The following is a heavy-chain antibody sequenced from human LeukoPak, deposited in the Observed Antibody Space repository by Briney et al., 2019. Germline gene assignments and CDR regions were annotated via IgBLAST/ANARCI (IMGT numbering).Heavy chain of an antibody. D-gene: IGHD6-13*01. CDR1: GGSISSSSYY. V-gene: IGHV4-39*07. J-gene: IGHJ4*02. Sequence: PSETLSLTCTVSGGSISSSSYYWGWIRQPPGKGLEWIGSIYYSGSTYYNPSLKSRVTISVDTSKNQFSLKLSSVTAADTAVYYCVNGYSSSWQYDYWGQGTLVTVSS. CDR2: IYYSGST. CDR3: VNGYSSSWQYDY.